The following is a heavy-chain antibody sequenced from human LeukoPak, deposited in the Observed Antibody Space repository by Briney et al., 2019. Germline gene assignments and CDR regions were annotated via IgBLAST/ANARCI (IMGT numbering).Heavy chain of an antibody. D-gene: IGHD6-6*01. CDR1: GGSFSGYY. CDR2: INHSGST. V-gene: IGHV4-34*01. Sequence: PSETLSLTCAVYGGSFSGYYWSWIRQPPGKGLEWIGEINHSGSTNYNPSLKSRVTISVDTSKNQFSLKLSSVTAADTAVYYCARRYSSSPINPFYYYYYYMDVWGKGTTVTVSS. J-gene: IGHJ6*03. CDR3: ARRYSSSPINPFYYYYYYMDV.